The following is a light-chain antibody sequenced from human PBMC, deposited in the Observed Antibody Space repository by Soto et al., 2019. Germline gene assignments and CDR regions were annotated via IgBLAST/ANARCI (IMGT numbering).Light chain of an antibody. V-gene: IGKV1D-16*01. J-gene: IGKJ1*01. CDR3: QQYNSYSWT. Sequence: DIQMTQSPSSVSASVGDRVTITCRASQGISSWLAWYQQKPGKAPKLLIYAAASLQSGVPSRFSGSGSGTDFTLIITSLQPDDSATYYCQQYNSYSWTFGQGTKVDIK. CDR2: AAA. CDR1: QGISSW.